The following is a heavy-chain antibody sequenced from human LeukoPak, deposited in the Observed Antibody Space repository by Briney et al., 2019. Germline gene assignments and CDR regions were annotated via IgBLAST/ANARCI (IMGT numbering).Heavy chain of an antibody. CDR3: VQNIPGSIEH. J-gene: IGHJ1*01. Sequence: PSETLSLTCTVSGGSISSGAYYWSWIRQPPGKGLEWIGYIYYSGSTYYNPSLKSRVTISIDTSRSQFSLRLSSVTAADTAVYYCVQNIPGSIEHWGQGTLVTVSS. CDR1: GGSISSGAYY. CDR2: IYYSGST. D-gene: IGHD1-20*01. V-gene: IGHV4-30-4*01.